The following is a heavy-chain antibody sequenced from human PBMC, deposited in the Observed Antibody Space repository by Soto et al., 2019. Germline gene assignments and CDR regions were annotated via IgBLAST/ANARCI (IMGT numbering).Heavy chain of an antibody. CDR1: GFSFFSYA. D-gene: IGHD3-10*01. Sequence: PGESLKISCTGSGFSFFSYAMSWVRQAPGKGLEWVSTISGSGGHTYYADSVKGRFVVSRDNDKNTVYLHMSSLTGEDTAVYFCAKIEMGWFANWGQGTQVTVSS. J-gene: IGHJ4*02. CDR3: AKIEMGWFAN. V-gene: IGHV3-23*01. CDR2: ISGSGGHT.